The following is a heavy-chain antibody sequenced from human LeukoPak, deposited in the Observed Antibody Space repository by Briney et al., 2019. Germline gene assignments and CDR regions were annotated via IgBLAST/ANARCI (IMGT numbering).Heavy chain of an antibody. J-gene: IGHJ6*03. CDR2: ISTSGGST. CDR1: GFTFSNYA. V-gene: IGHV3-23*01. Sequence: PGGSLRLSCAASGFTFSNYAMSWVRQAPGKGLEWVSTISTSGGSTYYADSVRGRFTISRDNSKNTLYLQMNSLGGEDTALYYCAKNGGSGSYYSGYYYMDVWGKGTTVTVSS. CDR3: AKNGGSGSYYSGYYYMDV. D-gene: IGHD1-26*01.